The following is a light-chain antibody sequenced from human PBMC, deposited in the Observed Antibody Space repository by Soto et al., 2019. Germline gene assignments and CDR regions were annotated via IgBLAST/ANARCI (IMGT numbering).Light chain of an antibody. V-gene: IGLV2-14*01. CDR3: TSFTNSYTWV. CDR1: RSDVGGYNY. CDR2: EVS. Sequence: QSALTQPASVSGSPGQSITISFTGTRSDVGGYNYVSWFQPHPGKVPKLIIYEVSHWPSGVSDRFSGSKSGSTASLTISGLQTEDEADYYCTSFTNSYTWVFGGGTKVTVL. J-gene: IGLJ3*02.